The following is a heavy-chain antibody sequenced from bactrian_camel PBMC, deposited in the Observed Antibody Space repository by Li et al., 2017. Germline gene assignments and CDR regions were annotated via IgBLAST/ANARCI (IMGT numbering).Heavy chain of an antibody. D-gene: IGHD2*01. CDR2: IDSDGST. CDR1: EYTYTMHC. J-gene: IGHJ4*01. CDR3: AAVSGGRALEYSSGGYCCQYEYNY. V-gene: IGHV3S6*01. Sequence: HVQLVESGGGSVQAGGSLTLSCAASEYTYTMHCMAWFRQAPGKRREGVARIDSDGSTKVADFAKGRFTISKDNAKNTLYLQMDSLKPEDTAMYYCAAVSGGRALEYSSGGYCCQYEYNYWGQGTQVTVS.